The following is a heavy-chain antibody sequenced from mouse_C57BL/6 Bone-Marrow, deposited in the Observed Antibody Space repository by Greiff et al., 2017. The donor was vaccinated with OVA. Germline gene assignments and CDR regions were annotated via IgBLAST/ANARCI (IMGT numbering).Heavy chain of an antibody. CDR3: TTTVVGAY. CDR1: GFNIKDDY. J-gene: IGHJ3*01. D-gene: IGHD1-1*01. V-gene: IGHV14-4*01. Sequence: VQLKQSGAELVRPGASVKLSCTASGFNIKDDYMHLVKQRPEQGLEWIGWIDPENGDTEYASKFQGKATITADTSSNTAYLQLSSLTSEDTAVYYCTTTVVGAYWGQGNLVTVSA. CDR2: IDPENGDT.